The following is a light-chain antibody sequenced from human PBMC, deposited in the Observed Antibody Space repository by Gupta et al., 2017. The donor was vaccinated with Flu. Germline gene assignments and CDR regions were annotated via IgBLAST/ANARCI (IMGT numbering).Light chain of an antibody. CDR2: KSN. V-gene: IGLV1-47*01. CDR1: NSNIGINY. Sequence: QSVLTQPPSTSGTPGQRVTFSCSGGNSNIGINYVYWYQQLPGAAPKLIIDKSNQRPSGVPDRFSGSKSGTSASLAISGLRSEDEAEYYCATWDDSRSAVVFGGGTKLTVL. J-gene: IGLJ2*01. CDR3: ATWDDSRSAVV.